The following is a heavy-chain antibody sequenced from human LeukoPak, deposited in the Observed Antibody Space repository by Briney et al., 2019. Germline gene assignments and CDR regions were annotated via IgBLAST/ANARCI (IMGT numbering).Heavy chain of an antibody. J-gene: IGHJ4*02. CDR2: ISSSSSTI. V-gene: IGHV3-48*01. CDR1: GFTFSTYS. D-gene: IGHD2/OR15-2a*01. CDR3: ARDVSGPLKTLDY. Sequence: GGSLRLSCAASGFTFSTYSMNWVRQAPGKGLEWVSYISSSSSTIYYADSVKGRFTISRDNAKYSLYLQMNSLRAEDTAVYYCARDVSGPLKTLDYWGQGTLVTVSS.